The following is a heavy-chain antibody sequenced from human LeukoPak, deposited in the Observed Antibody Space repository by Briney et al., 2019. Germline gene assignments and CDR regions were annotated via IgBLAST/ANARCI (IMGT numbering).Heavy chain of an antibody. CDR1: GFTFSDYY. Sequence: GGSLRLSCAASGFTFSDYYMSWIRQAPGKGLEWVSYISSSSSTIYYADSVKGRFTISRDNAKNSLYLQMNSLRAEDTAVYYCARSYDSSGYYYDYWGQGTLVTVSS. CDR2: ISSSSSTI. J-gene: IGHJ4*02. D-gene: IGHD3-22*01. V-gene: IGHV3-11*01. CDR3: ARSYDSSGYYYDY.